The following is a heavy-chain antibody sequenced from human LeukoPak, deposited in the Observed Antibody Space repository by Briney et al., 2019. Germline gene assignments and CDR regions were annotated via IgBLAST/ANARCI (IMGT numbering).Heavy chain of an antibody. V-gene: IGHV3-30*04. CDR2: ISYDGSNK. CDR1: GFTFSSYA. Sequence: PGGSLRLSCAASGFTFSSYAMHWVRQAPGKGLEWVAVISYDGSNKYYADSVKGRFTISRDNSKNTLYLQMNSLRAEDTAVYYCASSNRRGYSYGYYNWFDPWGQGTLVTVSS. J-gene: IGHJ5*02. D-gene: IGHD5-18*01. CDR3: ASSNRRGYSYGYYNWFDP.